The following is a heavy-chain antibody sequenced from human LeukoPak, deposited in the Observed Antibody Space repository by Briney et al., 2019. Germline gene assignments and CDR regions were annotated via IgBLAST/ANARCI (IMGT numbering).Heavy chain of an antibody. D-gene: IGHD2-15*01. CDR3: ARRMVAATLRAPFQH. Sequence: SETLSLTCAVYGGSFSNYYWSWISHPPGKGLEWIGEIHHSGSTNYNPSLKSRVTISVDTSKTQFSLKLSSVTAADTAVYYCARRMVAATLRAPFQHWGQGTLVTVS. J-gene: IGHJ1*01. CDR1: GGSFSNYY. CDR2: IHHSGST. V-gene: IGHV4-34*01.